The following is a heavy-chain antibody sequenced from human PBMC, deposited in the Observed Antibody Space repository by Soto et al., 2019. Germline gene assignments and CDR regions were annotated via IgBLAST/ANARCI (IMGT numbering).Heavy chain of an antibody. J-gene: IGHJ6*02. Sequence: GESLKISCTGSGYTFTNPWIGWVRQKTGKGLDWIGLIFPGDSDTSYTPSFQVQVTISVDKSISTAYLQWSSLKASDTSIYYCATLGEVPGVARFQNGLDVWGQGTTVTVSS. CDR2: IFPGDSDT. D-gene: IGHD2-21*01. CDR1: GYTFTNPW. V-gene: IGHV5-51*01. CDR3: ATLGEVPGVARFQNGLDV.